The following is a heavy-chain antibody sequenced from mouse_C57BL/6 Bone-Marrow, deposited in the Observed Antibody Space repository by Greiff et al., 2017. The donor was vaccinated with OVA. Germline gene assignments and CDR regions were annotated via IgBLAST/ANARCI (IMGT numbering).Heavy chain of an antibody. Sequence: EVMLVESGGGLVQPGDSLSLSCAASGFTFTNYYMSWVRQPPGQALEWLAFIRNKPNGSTTEYSASVKGRFTISRDNSQSILYLQMNALRAKSSATYYCARYKGRVAGDYMDYWGQGTALTVSS. CDR1: GFTFTNYY. CDR3: ARYKGRVAGDYMDY. D-gene: IGHD1-1*01. J-gene: IGHJ2*01. V-gene: IGHV7-3*01. CDR2: IRNKPNGSTT.